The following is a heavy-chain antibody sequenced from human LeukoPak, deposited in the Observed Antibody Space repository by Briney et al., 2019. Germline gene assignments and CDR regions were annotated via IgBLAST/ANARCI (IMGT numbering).Heavy chain of an antibody. CDR2: INHSGST. V-gene: IGHV4-34*01. CDR1: GGSFSGYY. J-gene: IGHJ4*02. CDR3: ARGRTIVVVVAATLRFDY. D-gene: IGHD2-15*01. Sequence: SETLSLTCAAYGGSFSGYYWSWIRQPPGKGLEWIGEINHSGSTNYNPSLKSRVTISVDTSKNQFSLKLSSVTAADTAVYYCARGRTIVVVVAATLRFDYWGQGTLVTVSS.